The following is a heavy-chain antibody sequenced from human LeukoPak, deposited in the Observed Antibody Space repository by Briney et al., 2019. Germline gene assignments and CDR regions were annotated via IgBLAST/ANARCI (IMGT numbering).Heavy chain of an antibody. V-gene: IGHV4-39*07. J-gene: IGHJ5*02. D-gene: IGHD1-1*01. CDR1: GGSISSSSYY. CDR3: ARDDDELEDWFEP. CDR2: IYYSGST. Sequence: SETLSLTCTVSGGSISSSSYYWGWIRQPPGKGLEWIGSIYYSGSTYYNPSLKSRVTISVDTSKNQFSLKLSSVTAADTAVYYCARDDDELEDWFEPWGQGTLVTVSS.